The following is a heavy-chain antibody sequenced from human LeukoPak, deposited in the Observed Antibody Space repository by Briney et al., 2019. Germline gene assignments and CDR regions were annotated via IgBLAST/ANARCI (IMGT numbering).Heavy chain of an antibody. D-gene: IGHD4-17*01. CDR1: GFTFDDYG. CDR2: INWNGGST. V-gene: IGHV3-20*01. J-gene: IGHJ5*02. CDR3: ARESADYGDFWFDP. Sequence: GGSLRLSCAASGFTFDDYGMSWVRQAPGKGLEWVSGINWNGGSTGYADSVKGRFTISRDNAKNSLYLQMNSLRAEDTALYHCARESADYGDFWFDPWGQGTLVTASS.